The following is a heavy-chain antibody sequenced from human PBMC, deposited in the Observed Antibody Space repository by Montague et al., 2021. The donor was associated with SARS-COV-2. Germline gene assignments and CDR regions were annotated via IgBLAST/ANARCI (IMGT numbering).Heavy chain of an antibody. CDR2: IYASGGT. CDR1: GDSISSFY. J-gene: IGHJ4*02. D-gene: IGHD2-15*01. Sequence: SETLSLTCTVSGDSISSFYWIWIRQPAGKGLEWIGRIYASGGTNXXPSLKSRVTMSVDTSKNQFSLKLNSVTAADTAVYYCGRGVVAATPVVDYWGRGTLVTVSS. V-gene: IGHV4-4*07. CDR3: GRGVVAATPVVDY.